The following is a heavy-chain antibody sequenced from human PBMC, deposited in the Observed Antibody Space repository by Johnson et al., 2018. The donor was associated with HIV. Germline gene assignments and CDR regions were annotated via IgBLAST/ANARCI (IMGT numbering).Heavy chain of an antibody. CDR2: ISWNSGSI. J-gene: IGHJ3*02. CDR1: GFTFDDYA. CDR3: ASGPKGHDAFDI. Sequence: VQLVESGGGLVQPGRSLRLSCAASGFTFDDYAMHWVRQAPGKGLEWVSGISWNSGSIGYADSVKGRFTISRDNAKNSLYLQMNSLRAEDTAVYYCASGPKGHDAFDIWGQGTMVTVSS. V-gene: IGHV3-9*01. D-gene: IGHD3-3*01.